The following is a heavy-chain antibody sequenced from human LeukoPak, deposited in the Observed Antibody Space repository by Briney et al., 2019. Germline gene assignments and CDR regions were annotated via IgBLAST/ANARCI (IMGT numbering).Heavy chain of an antibody. CDR2: VSSSDSSS. J-gene: IGHJ4*02. D-gene: IGHD2-15*01. CDR1: GFTFSSYG. V-gene: IGHV3-23*01. CDR3: AKGRGYRSGGSCYSDY. Sequence: GGSLRLSCAASGFTFSSYGMTWVRQAPGKGLEWVSTVSSSDSSSYYADSVKGRFTISRDNSKNTLYLQMNSLRAEDTAVYYCAKGRGYRSGGSCYSDYWGQGTLVTVSS.